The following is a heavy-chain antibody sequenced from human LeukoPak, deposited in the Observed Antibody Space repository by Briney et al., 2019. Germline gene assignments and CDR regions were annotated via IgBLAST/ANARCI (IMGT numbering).Heavy chain of an antibody. D-gene: IGHD3-10*01. J-gene: IGHJ4*02. CDR3: ARSKAGGY. CDR2: VNQDGTEK. V-gene: IGHV3-7*01. CDR1: GFTFTKYW. Sequence: GGSLGLSCAASGFTFTKYWMTWVRQAPGKGLEWVANVNQDGTEKYYVDSVKGRFNISRDNAKNSLYLHMNSLRAEDTAVYYCARSKAGGYWGQGTLVIVST.